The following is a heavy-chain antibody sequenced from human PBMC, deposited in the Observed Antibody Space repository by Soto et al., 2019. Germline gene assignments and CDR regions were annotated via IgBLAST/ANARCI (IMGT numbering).Heavy chain of an antibody. V-gene: IGHV4-34*01. CDR3: ASLPYYDFLSDNWFDP. CDR2: INHSGST. D-gene: IGHD3-3*01. Sequence: SETLSLTCAVYGGSFSGYYWSWIRQPPGKGLEWIGEINHSGSTNYNPSLKSRVTISVDTSKNQFSLKLSSVTAADTAVYYCASLPYYDFLSDNWFDPWGQGTLVTVSS. CDR1: GGSFSGYY. J-gene: IGHJ5*02.